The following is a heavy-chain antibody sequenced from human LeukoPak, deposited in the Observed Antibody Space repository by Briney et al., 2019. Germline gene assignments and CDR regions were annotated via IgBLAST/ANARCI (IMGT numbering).Heavy chain of an antibody. CDR3: AEGGIIRSDRFDY. CDR2: ISSSGGST. D-gene: IGHD3-10*01. J-gene: IGHJ4*02. Sequence: GGSLRLSCAASGFTFSTYSMTWVRQAPGKGLEWVSIISSSGGSTFYADSVKGRFTISRDDSKSTLYLQMNSLRAEDTATYYCAEGGIIRSDRFDYWGRGTLVTVSS. CDR1: GFTFSTYS. V-gene: IGHV3-23*01.